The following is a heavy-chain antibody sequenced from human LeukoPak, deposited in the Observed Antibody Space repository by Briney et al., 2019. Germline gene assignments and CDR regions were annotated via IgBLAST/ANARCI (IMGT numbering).Heavy chain of an antibody. CDR3: ARVLAAAGTFGGYYFDY. Sequence: GGSLRLSCAASGFTVSSNYMSWVRQAPGKGLEWVSVIYSGGSTHYADSVKGRFTISRDNSKNTLYLQMSSLRAEDTAVYYCARVLAAAGTFGGYYFDYWGQGTLVTVSS. J-gene: IGHJ4*02. CDR1: GFTVSSNY. CDR2: IYSGGST. V-gene: IGHV3-53*01. D-gene: IGHD6-13*01.